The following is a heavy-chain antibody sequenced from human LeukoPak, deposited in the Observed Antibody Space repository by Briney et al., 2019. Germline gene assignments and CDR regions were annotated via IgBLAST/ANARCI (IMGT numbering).Heavy chain of an antibody. J-gene: IGHJ4*02. Sequence: SETLSLTCSVSGGSISSYYWSWIRQPPGKGLEWIGYIYYSGRTNYNPSLKSRVTISVDTSKNQFSLTLSSVTAADTAVYYCARGQKYRNGYTVTELGSGYFDYWGQGTLVTVSS. CDR3: ARGQKYRNGYTVTELGSGYFDY. D-gene: IGHD5-18*01. V-gene: IGHV4-59*01. CDR2: IYYSGRT. CDR1: GGSISSYY.